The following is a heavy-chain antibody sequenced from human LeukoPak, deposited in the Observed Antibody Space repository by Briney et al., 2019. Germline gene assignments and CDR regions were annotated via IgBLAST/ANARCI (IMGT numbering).Heavy chain of an antibody. J-gene: IGHJ4*02. Sequence: SETLSLTCTVSGGSISSYYWSWIRQPPVKGLEWIGYIYYSGSTNYNPSLKSRVTISVDTSKNQFSLKLSSVTAADTAVYYCARLEAWTRQVDYWGQGTLVTVSS. D-gene: IGHD3/OR15-3a*01. CDR3: ARLEAWTRQVDY. CDR2: IYYSGST. V-gene: IGHV4-59*08. CDR1: GGSISSYY.